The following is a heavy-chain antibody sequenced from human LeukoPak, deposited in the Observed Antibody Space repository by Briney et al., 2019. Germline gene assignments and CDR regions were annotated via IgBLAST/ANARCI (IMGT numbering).Heavy chain of an antibody. V-gene: IGHV1-46*01. Sequence: ASVKVSCKASGYTFTGYYMHWVRQAPGQGLEWMGIINPSGGSTSYAQKFQGRVTMTRDMSTSTVYMELSSLRSEDTAVYYCARGPYKAGFDYWGQGTLVTVSS. CDR2: INPSGGST. CDR3: ARGPYKAGFDY. CDR1: GYTFTGYY. J-gene: IGHJ4*02. D-gene: IGHD1-14*01.